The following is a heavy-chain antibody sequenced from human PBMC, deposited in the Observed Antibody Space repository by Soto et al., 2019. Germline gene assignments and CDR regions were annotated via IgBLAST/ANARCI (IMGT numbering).Heavy chain of an antibody. CDR3: ASVRGGYYYAMDV. CDR1: GGSISSSNW. V-gene: IGHV4-4*02. CDR2: IYHSGST. Sequence: QVQLQESGPGLVKPSGTLSLTCAVSGGSISSSNWWSWVRQPPGKGLEWIGEIYHSGSTNYNPSLKSRATLSVDKSKHQFPLQLSSVTAADTAVYYCASVRGGYYYAMDVWGQGTTVTVSS. D-gene: IGHD3-10*02. J-gene: IGHJ6*02.